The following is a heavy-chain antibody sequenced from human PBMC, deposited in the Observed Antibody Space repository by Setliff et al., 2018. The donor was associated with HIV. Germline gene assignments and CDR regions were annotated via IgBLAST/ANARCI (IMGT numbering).Heavy chain of an antibody. J-gene: IGHJ4*02. CDR1: GVSISNYY. Sequence: SETLSLTCSVSGVSISNYYWSWIRQPPGKGLEWIGFIYSSGSTNYNPSLKSRVTISVDTSKNQFSLKLNSVTAADTAVYYCARSSRTSPYWFDYWGQGIPVTVSS. V-gene: IGHV4-59*08. CDR3: ARSSRTSPYWFDY. CDR2: IYSSGST. D-gene: IGHD6-6*01.